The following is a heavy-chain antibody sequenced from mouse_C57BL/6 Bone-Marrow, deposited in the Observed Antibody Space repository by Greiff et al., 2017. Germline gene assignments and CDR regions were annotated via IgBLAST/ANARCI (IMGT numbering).Heavy chain of an antibody. V-gene: IGHV14-4*01. D-gene: IGHD2-2*01. Sequence: EVQLQQSGAELVRPGASVKLSCTASGFNIKDDYMHWVKQRPEQGLEWIGWIDPENGDTEYASKFQGKATITADTSSNTAYLQLSSLTSEDTAVYYCASAYGSRFDCGGQGTTLTVPS. CDR3: ASAYGSRFDC. CDR1: GFNIKDDY. J-gene: IGHJ2*01. CDR2: IDPENGDT.